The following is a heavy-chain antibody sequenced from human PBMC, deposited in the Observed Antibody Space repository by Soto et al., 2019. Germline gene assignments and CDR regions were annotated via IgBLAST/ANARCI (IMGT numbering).Heavy chain of an antibody. V-gene: IGHV4-34*01. D-gene: IGHD5-18*01. Sequence: QVQLQQWGAGLLKPSETLSLTGAVYGGSFSGYYWSWIRQPPGKGLEWIGEINHSGSTNYNPSLKSRVTIAVDTSKNQFSLKLSSVTAADTAVYYCARARIQLWFGQNWFDPWGQGTLVTVSS. CDR1: GGSFSGYY. CDR3: ARARIQLWFGQNWFDP. CDR2: INHSGST. J-gene: IGHJ5*02.